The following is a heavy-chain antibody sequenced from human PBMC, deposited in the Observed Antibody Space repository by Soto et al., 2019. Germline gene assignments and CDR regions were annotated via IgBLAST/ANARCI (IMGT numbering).Heavy chain of an antibody. CDR2: ISWDGRKT. V-gene: IGHV3-43*01. Sequence: EVQLVESGGVVVQPGGSLRLSCAASGFTFDDYTIHWVRQAPGKGLEWVSLISWDGRKTYYTDSVKGRFTISRDNRKNSLYVQMNSLNTEDTALYYCAKDSDLYSTNVQWFDSWGQGTLVNVSS. J-gene: IGHJ5*01. D-gene: IGHD2-8*01. CDR3: AKDSDLYSTNVQWFDS. CDR1: GFTFDDYT.